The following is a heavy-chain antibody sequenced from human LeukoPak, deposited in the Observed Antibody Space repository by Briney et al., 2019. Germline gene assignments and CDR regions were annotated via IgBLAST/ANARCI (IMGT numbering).Heavy chain of an antibody. Sequence: ASVKVSCKTSGGTLSTYIISWVRQAPGQGLEWMGNIIPIFPTLNYAQRFQGRVTITADESTSTAYMELSSLRSDDTAVYYCATSPLALAAGGSVPFDHWGQGTLVTVSS. CDR3: ATSPLALAAGGSVPFDH. CDR2: IIPIFPTL. CDR1: GGTLSTYI. J-gene: IGHJ4*02. D-gene: IGHD6-13*01. V-gene: IGHV1-69*13.